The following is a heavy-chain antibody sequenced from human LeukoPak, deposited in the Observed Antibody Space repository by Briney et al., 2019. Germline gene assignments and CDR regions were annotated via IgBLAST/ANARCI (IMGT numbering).Heavy chain of an antibody. CDR2: ISSSGSTI. D-gene: IGHD3-9*01. CDR1: GFTFSSYE. Sequence: GGSLRLSCAASGFTFSSYEMNWVRQAPGKGLEWVSYISSSGSTIYYADSVKGRFTISRDNSKNTLYLQMNSLRAEDTAVYYCAKDSGYYDILTGYYGYYGMDVWGQGTTVTVSS. J-gene: IGHJ6*02. CDR3: AKDSGYYDILTGYYGYYGMDV. V-gene: IGHV3-48*03.